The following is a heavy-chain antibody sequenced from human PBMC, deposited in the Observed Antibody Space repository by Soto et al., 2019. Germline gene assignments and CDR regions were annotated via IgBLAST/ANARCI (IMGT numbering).Heavy chain of an antibody. CDR1: GFTFSSYG. V-gene: IGHV3-33*01. CDR3: ARERGVVTPLDY. CDR2: IWYDGSNK. D-gene: IGHD2-21*02. Sequence: QVQLVESGGGVVQPGRSLRLSCAASGFTFSSYGMHWVRQAPGKGLEWVAVIWYDGSNKYYADSVKGRFTISRDNSKNTLYLQMNSLRAEDTAVYYCARERGVVTPLDYWGQGTLVTVSS. J-gene: IGHJ4*02.